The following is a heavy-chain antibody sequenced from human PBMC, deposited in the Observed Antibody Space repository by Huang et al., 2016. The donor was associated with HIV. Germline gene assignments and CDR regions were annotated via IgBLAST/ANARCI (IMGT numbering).Heavy chain of an antibody. CDR3: TRENYDFWSGYYKYYFDY. CDR1: GFTFGDYA. J-gene: IGHJ4*02. V-gene: IGHV3-49*05. CDR2: IRSKASGGTT. Sequence: EVQLVESGGGLVKPGRSLRLSCTASGFTFGDYAMSWFRQAPGKGLVWVGFIRSKASGGTTEYAASVKGRFTISRDDSKSIAYLQMNSLKIEDTAVYYCTRENYDFWSGYYKYYFDYWGQGTLVTVSS. D-gene: IGHD3-3*01.